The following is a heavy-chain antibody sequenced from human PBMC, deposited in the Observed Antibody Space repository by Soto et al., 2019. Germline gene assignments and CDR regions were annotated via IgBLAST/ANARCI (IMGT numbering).Heavy chain of an antibody. J-gene: IGHJ6*02. Sequence: GASVKVSCKASGGTFSTHAIIWVRQAPGHGLEWMGGIIPISGTTYYTQKFQGRFTISRDNAKNSLYLQMNSLRAEDTAVYYCARDALRFLEWLLYPVCMDVWGQGTTVTVSS. CDR2: IIPISGTT. CDR3: ARDALRFLEWLLYPVCMDV. CDR1: GGTFSTHA. V-gene: IGHV1-69*05. D-gene: IGHD3-3*01.